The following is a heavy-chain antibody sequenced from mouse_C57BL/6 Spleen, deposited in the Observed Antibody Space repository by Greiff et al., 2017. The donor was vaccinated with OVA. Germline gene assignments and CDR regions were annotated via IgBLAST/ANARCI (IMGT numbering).Heavy chain of an antibody. D-gene: IGHD1-1*01. Sequence: EVKLMESGGDLVKPGGSLKLSCAASGFTFSSYGMSWVRQTPDKRLEWVATISSGGSYTYYPDSVKGRFTISRDNAKNTLSLQRSSLKSEDTAIYSSARHGGPFDYFGSSYSIYYAMDYWGQGTSVTVYS. V-gene: IGHV5-6*01. CDR3: ARHGGPFDYFGSSYSIYYAMDY. J-gene: IGHJ4*01. CDR1: GFTFSSYG. CDR2: ISSGGSYT.